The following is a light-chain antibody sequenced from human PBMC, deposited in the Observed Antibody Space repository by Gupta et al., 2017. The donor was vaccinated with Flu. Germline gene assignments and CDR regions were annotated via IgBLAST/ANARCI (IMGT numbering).Light chain of an antibody. CDR3: QQYNNRYS. CDR1: QSVSSN. V-gene: IGKV3-15*01. Sequence: EIVITPSPSTLSVSPGERATLSCRGSQSVSSNLAWYQQKPGQAPRLLIYGASTRATGIPARFSGSGSGTEFTLTISSLQSEGFAVYYCQQYNNRYSFGQGTKLEIK. CDR2: GAS. J-gene: IGKJ2*03.